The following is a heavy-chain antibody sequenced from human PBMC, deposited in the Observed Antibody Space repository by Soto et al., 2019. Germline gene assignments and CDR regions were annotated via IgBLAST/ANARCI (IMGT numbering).Heavy chain of an antibody. J-gene: IGHJ4*02. D-gene: IGHD5-12*01. CDR1: GDSFSSYT. CDR3: ARPSGLLGQYSALPEF. V-gene: IGHV1-69*19. Sequence: QVQLVQSGAEARKPGSSVKISCTVSGDSFSSYTLTWVRQAPGQGLEWMGGIIPIFHSTIYSQRFKGRVTSTADDSTHTAYLQLTNLRFDDTAIYYCARPSGLLGQYSALPEFWGQGTLVSVSS. CDR2: IIPIFHST.